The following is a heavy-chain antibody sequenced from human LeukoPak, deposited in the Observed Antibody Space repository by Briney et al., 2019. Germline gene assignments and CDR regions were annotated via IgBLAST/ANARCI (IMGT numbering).Heavy chain of an antibody. CDR1: GFTFSSYG. J-gene: IGHJ3*02. V-gene: IGHV3-30*03. CDR2: ISYDGSNQ. CDR3: ARGFSSGWYGGDAFDI. D-gene: IGHD6-19*01. Sequence: PGGSLRLSCAASGFTFSSYGMHWVRQAPGKGLEWVAVISYDGSNQYYADSVKGRFTISRDNSKNTLYLQMNSLRAEDTAMYYCARGFSSGWYGGDAFDIWGQGTMVTVSS.